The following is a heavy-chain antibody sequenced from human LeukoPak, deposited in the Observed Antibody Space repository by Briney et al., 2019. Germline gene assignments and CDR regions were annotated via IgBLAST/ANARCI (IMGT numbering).Heavy chain of an antibody. V-gene: IGHV3-30*03. CDR2: ISYDGSNK. CDR3: ARAVYYSNYLGY. J-gene: IGHJ4*01. D-gene: IGHD3-10*01. Sequence: GRSLRLSCAASGFTFSSYGVHWVRQAPGKGLEWVAVISYDGSNKYYADSVKGRFTISRDNSKNTLYLQMNSLRAEDTAMYYCARAVYYSNYLGYWGQGTLVTVSS. CDR1: GFTFSSYG.